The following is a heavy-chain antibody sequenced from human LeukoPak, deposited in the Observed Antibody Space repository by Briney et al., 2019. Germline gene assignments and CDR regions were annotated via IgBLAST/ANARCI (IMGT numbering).Heavy chain of an antibody. J-gene: IGHJ6*02. CDR1: GYTFTSYG. CDR3: ARVGYCSSTSCPPYYYYGMDV. CDR2: ISAYNGNT. D-gene: IGHD2-2*01. Sequence: ASVKVSCKASGYTFTSYGIGWVRQAPGQGLEWMGWISAYNGNTHYAQKLQGRVTMTTDTSTSTAYMELRSLRSDDTAVYYCARVGYCSSTSCPPYYYYGMDVWGQGTTVTVSS. V-gene: IGHV1-18*01.